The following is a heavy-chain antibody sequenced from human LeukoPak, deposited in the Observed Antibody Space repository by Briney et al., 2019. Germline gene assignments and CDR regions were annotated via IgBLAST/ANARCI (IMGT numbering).Heavy chain of an antibody. Sequence: PGGSLRLSCAASGFTFSSYAMHWVRQAPGKGLEWVAVISYDGSNKYYADSVKGRFTISRDNSKNTLYLQMNSLRAEDTAVYYCARDPRSSGWSDAFDIWGQGTMVTVSS. CDR2: ISYDGSNK. D-gene: IGHD6-19*01. CDR1: GFTFSSYA. CDR3: ARDPRSSGWSDAFDI. V-gene: IGHV3-30-3*01. J-gene: IGHJ3*02.